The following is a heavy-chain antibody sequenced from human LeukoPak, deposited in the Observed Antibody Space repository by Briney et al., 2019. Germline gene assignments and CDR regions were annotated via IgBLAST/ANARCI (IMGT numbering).Heavy chain of an antibody. CDR2: IYYSGST. CDR3: ASGGSYWYY. J-gene: IGHJ4*02. V-gene: IGHV4-39*07. D-gene: IGHD1-26*01. CDR1: GGSISSSSYY. Sequence: SETLSLTCTVSGGSISSSSYYWGWIRQPPGKGLEWIGSIYYSGSTYYNPSLESRVTISVDTSKNQFSLKLSSVTAADTAVYYCASGGSYWYYWGQGTLVTVSS.